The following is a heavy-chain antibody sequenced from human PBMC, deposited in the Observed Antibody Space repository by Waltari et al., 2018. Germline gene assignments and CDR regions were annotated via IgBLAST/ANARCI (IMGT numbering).Heavy chain of an antibody. V-gene: IGHV4-59*13. CDR3: AAYTIRSGWYGVGWFDP. Sequence: QVQLQESGPGLVKPSETLSLTCTDSGGSFSNYYWSWIRQPPGKGLVWIGYISYSRSNNYSPSLKSRVTISVAPSKNQFSLRLSSVTAADPAVYFCAAYTIRSGWYGVGWFDPWGQGILVTVSS. J-gene: IGHJ5*02. CDR2: ISYSRSN. D-gene: IGHD6-19*01. CDR1: GGSFSNYY.